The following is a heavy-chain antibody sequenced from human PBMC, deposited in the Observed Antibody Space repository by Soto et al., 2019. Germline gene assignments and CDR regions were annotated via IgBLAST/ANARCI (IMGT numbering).Heavy chain of an antibody. CDR1: GFDFNNYD. CDR2: VSESGDST. V-gene: IGHV3-23*01. CDR3: VFISWGY. D-gene: IGHD3-16*01. J-gene: IGHJ4*02. Sequence: EVQLLESGGGLVQPGGSLRLSCAASGFDFNNYDMSWGRQAPGKGLEWVSSVSESGDSTYYADSVKGRFTISRDNSKNTLYLEMNSLRAEDTALYYCVFISWGYWGQGTLVFVSS.